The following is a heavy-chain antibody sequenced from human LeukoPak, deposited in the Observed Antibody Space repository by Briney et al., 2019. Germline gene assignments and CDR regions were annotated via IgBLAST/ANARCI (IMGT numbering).Heavy chain of an antibody. Sequence: SETLSLTCTVSGGSISSYYWSWIRQPPGKGLEWIGYINYSGSTNYNPSLKSRVTISVDTSKNQFSLKLSSVTAADTAVYYCARESGVILGTPYFDYWGQGTLVTVSS. D-gene: IGHD1-26*01. V-gene: IGHV4-59*01. CDR2: INYSGST. CDR3: ARESGVILGTPYFDY. CDR1: GGSISSYY. J-gene: IGHJ4*02.